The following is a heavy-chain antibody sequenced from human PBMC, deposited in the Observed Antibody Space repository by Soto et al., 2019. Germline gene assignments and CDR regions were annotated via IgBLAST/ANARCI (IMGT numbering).Heavy chain of an antibody. CDR1: GYTFSNYG. CDR3: ARVVPGAEAWFGP. D-gene: IGHD2-2*01. V-gene: IGHV1-18*01. J-gene: IGHJ5*02. CDR2: ISLYSDGT. Sequence: SVKVSCKTSGYTFSNYGITWVRQAPGQPLEWLGWISLYSDGTNYAQKFQGRVSMTTDTSTTTAYMELRSLRSDDTAVYYCARVVPGAEAWFGPWGQGTLVTVSS.